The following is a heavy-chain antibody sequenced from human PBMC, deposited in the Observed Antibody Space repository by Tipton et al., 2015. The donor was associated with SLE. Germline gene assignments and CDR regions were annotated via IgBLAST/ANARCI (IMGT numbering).Heavy chain of an antibody. J-gene: IGHJ4*02. CDR2: INSDGRST. V-gene: IGHV3-74*01. CDR3: ARDIHSSSWYGFDY. D-gene: IGHD6-13*01. Sequence: GSLRLSCAASGFTFSTYWMRWVRQAPGKGLVWVSHINSDGRSTNYADSVKGRFTISRDNAKNTLYLQMNSLRAEDTAVYYCARDIHSSSWYGFDYWGQGTLVTVSS. CDR1: GFTFSTYW.